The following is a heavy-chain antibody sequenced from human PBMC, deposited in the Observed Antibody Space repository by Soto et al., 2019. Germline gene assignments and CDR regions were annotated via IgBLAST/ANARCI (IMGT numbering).Heavy chain of an antibody. CDR2: IIPFFGTR. Sequence: QVQLVQSGAEVRKPGSSVKVSCKASGDTFNTSAIAWVRQAPGQGLHWMGGIIPFFGTRNYAQKFEGRVTISADRSTSTAYMGLRGLRSEDTAVYFCARVPLQPTVRYYHFGLDVWGQGTTVTVSS. D-gene: IGHD4-4*01. V-gene: IGHV1-69*06. J-gene: IGHJ6*02. CDR3: ARVPLQPTVRYYHFGLDV. CDR1: GDTFNTSA.